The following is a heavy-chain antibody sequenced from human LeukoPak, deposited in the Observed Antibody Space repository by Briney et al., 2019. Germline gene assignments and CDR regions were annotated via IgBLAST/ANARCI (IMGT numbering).Heavy chain of an antibody. CDR1: GFTFDDYG. CDR2: ISSSSSYI. V-gene: IGHV3-21*01. J-gene: IGHJ5*02. D-gene: IGHD3-10*01. CDR3: ARGTATMVRGVMWFDP. Sequence: GGSLRLSCAASGFTFDDYGMSWVRQAPGKGLEWVSSISSSSSYIYYADSVKGRFTISRDNAKNSLYLQMNSLRAEDTAVYYCARGTATMVRGVMWFDPWGQGTLVTVSS.